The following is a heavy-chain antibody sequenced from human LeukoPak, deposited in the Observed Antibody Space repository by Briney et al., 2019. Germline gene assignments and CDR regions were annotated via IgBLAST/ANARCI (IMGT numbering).Heavy chain of an antibody. CDR1: GCTFRSYG. V-gene: IGHV3-30*18. D-gene: IGHD3-10*01. CDR3: AKGGNDYYYDGMDV. J-gene: IGHJ6*02. CDR2: ISYDGSNK. Sequence: PGGSLRLSCAASGCTFRSYGMHWVRKAPGKGLEWVAVISYDGSNKYYGDSVKGRFTISRDNSKNTLYLQMNSLRAEDTAVYYCAKGGNDYYYDGMDVWGQGTTVTVSS.